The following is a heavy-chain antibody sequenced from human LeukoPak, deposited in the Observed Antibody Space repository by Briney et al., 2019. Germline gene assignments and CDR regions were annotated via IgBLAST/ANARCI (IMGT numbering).Heavy chain of an antibody. J-gene: IGHJ4*02. D-gene: IGHD5-18*01. CDR3: TRAAMVTGELDY. CDR2: IRSKANNYAT. CDR1: GFTFSGSA. V-gene: IGHV3-73*01. Sequence: GGSLRLSCAASGFTFSGSAMHWVRQASGKGLEWDGRIRSKANNYATAYAASVKGRFTISRDDSKNTAYLQMNSLKIEDTAVYYCTRAAMVTGELDYWGQGTLVTVSS.